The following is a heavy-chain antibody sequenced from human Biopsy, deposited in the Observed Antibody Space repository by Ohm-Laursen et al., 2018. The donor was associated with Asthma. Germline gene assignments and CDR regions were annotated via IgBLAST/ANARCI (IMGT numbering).Heavy chain of an antibody. D-gene: IGHD2-2*01. CDR2: IKHDGSEK. CDR3: ARGGYCTSPTCPWGRYATDV. J-gene: IGHJ6*02. V-gene: IGHV3-7*01. Sequence: SLRLSCAASGFTLGDYWMSWVRQVPGKGLEWVANIKHDGSEKYYVDSVKGRFTISRDNAKNSLFLHMNSLRAEDTAVYYCARGGYCTSPTCPWGRYATDVWGQGTTVTVSS. CDR1: GFTLGDYW.